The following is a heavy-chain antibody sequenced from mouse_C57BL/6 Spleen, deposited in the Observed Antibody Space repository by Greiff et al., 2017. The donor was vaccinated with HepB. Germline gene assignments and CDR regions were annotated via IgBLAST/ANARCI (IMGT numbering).Heavy chain of an antibody. CDR3: ARDLTFDY. CDR1: GYTFTDYY. Sequence: EVQLQQSGPELVKPGASVKISCKASGYTFTDYYMNWVKQSHGKSLEWIGDINPNNGGTSYNQKFKGKATLTVDKSSSTAYMELRSLTSEDSAVYYCARDLTFDYWGQGTTLTVSS. J-gene: IGHJ2*01. V-gene: IGHV1-26*01. CDR2: INPNNGGT. D-gene: IGHD4-1*01.